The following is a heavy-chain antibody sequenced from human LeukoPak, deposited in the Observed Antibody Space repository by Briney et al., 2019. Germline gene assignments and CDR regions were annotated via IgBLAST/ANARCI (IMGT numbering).Heavy chain of an antibody. V-gene: IGHV3-30*07. CDR3: GRDLSYFDY. J-gene: IGHJ4*02. Sequence: ADSVKGRFTISRDNSKDTQYLQMNTLRAEDTAAYYCGRDLSYFDYWGQGALVTVSS. D-gene: IGHD5/OR15-5a*01.